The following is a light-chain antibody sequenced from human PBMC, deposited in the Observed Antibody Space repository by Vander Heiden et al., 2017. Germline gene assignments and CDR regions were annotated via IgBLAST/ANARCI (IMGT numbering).Light chain of an antibody. CDR2: DDW. CDR3: QVSDNRGDNNVV. J-gene: IGLJ2*01. CDR1: NIGGKN. V-gene: IGLV3-21*02. Sequence: SYVLTQPPSVSVAPGQMARITCGGDNIGGKNVHWYQQQPGQAPVLDVYDDWGRRDGSPEPCACSNSGYSATTTISMVEAGEEAADYCQVSDNRGDNNVVFGGGTKRTVL.